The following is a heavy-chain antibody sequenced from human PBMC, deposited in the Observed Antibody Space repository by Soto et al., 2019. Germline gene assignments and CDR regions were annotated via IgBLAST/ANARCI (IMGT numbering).Heavy chain of an antibody. CDR3: ARGGSSDWQVAFDF. CDR2: VNHNGRN. V-gene: IGHV4-34*01. D-gene: IGHD6-19*01. CDR1: GGSFSGYF. J-gene: IGHJ3*01. Sequence: PSETLSLTCDVYGGSFSGYFWNCIRQSPGKGLEWIGKVNHNGRNNYNPSLKSRVTISLDMSKKQISLKLTSVTAADTAVYYCARGGSSDWQVAFDFWGQGTMVTVSS.